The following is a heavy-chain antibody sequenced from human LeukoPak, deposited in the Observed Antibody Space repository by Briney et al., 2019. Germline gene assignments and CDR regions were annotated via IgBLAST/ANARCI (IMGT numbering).Heavy chain of an antibody. D-gene: IGHD1-26*01. CDR1: GGSISSGSYY. CDR3: ASTSGSYDY. J-gene: IGHJ4*02. CDR2: IYTSGST. V-gene: IGHV4-61*02. Sequence: SETLSLTCTVSGGSISSGSYYWSWIRQPAGKGLEWIGRIYTSGSTNYNPSLKSRVTISVDTSKNQFSLKLSSVTAVDTAVYYCASTSGSYDYWGQGTLVTVSS.